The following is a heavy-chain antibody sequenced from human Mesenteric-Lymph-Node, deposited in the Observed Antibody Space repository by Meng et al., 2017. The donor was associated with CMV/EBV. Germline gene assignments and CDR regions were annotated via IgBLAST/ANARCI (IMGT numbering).Heavy chain of an antibody. V-gene: IGHV1-18*01. CDR2: ISGNNGNT. J-gene: IGHJ4*02. CDR1: GYSFTKYG. D-gene: IGHD2-2*01. CDR3: ARGEGFTSRVYFDY. Sequence: ASVKVSCKASGYSFTKYGISWVRQAPGQGLEWMGWISGNNGNTNYAQKLQGRVTMTTDTSTTTVYMEMRSLRSDDTAVYYCARGEGFTSRVYFDYWGQGTLVTVSS.